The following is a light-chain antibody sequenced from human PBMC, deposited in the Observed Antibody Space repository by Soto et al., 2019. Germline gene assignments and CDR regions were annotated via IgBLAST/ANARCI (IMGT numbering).Light chain of an antibody. Sequence: DIQMTQSPSTLSASVGDRVTITCQASQNINYWLAWYQQKLGSPPKLLIYDASNLGHGVPSRFSGGGSGTHFTFHISSLRPDDVATYYCQQYRGPRTFGQGTKVEI. J-gene: IGKJ1*01. CDR1: QNINYW. V-gene: IGKV1-5*01. CDR2: DAS. CDR3: QQYRGPRT.